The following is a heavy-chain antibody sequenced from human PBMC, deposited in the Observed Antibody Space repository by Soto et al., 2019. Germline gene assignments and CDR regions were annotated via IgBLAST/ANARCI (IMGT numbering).Heavy chain of an antibody. D-gene: IGHD5-12*01. CDR1: GYSISSGYY. CDR3: AREFNTGYGEY. Sequence: KPSETLSLTCAVSGYSISSGYYWGWIRQSPGKGLEWIGSIYHSGNTYYNPSLKSRVTISVDTSKNQFSLKLNSATAADTAVYYCAREFNTGYGEYWGQGALVTVSS. V-gene: IGHV4-38-2*02. J-gene: IGHJ4*02. CDR2: IYHSGNT.